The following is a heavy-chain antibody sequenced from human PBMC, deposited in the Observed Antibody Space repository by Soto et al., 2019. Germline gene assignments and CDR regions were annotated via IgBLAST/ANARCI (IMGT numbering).Heavy chain of an antibody. CDR1: GGSISSYY. CDR2: IYYSGST. D-gene: IGHD5-18*01. CDR3: ARTPRLRSGYSYGAPYYYYYYYRDV. V-gene: IGHV4-59*08. Sequence: SETLSLTCTVSGGSISSYYWSGIRQPPGKGLEWIGYIYYSGSTNYNPSLKSRVTISVDTSKNQFSLKLSSVTATDTAVYYCARTPRLRSGYSYGAPYYYYYYYRDVWGKGTTVTVSS. J-gene: IGHJ6*03.